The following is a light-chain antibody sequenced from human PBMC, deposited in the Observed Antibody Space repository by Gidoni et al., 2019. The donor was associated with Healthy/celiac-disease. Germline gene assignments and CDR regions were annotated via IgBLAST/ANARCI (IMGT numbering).Light chain of an antibody. CDR2: GAT. Sequence: EIVLTQSPGTLSLSPGERATRSCRASQSVSSSYVAWYHQKPGQAPRLLIYGATSRATGIPDRFSGSGSGTDFTLTISRLEPEDFAVYYCQQYGSSGAFGQXTKVEIK. CDR1: QSVSSSY. J-gene: IGKJ1*01. V-gene: IGKV3-20*01. CDR3: QQYGSSGA.